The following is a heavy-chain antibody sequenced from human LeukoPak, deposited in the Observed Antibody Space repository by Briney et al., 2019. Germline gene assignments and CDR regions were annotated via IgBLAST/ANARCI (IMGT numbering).Heavy chain of an antibody. Sequence: ASVKVSCKASGYTFTGYYMHWVRQAPGQGLEWMGRINPNSGGTNYAQKFQGRVTMTRDTSISTAYMELSRPRSDDTAVYYCARDQYYDDSSGYYYLYYFDYWGQGTLVTVSS. CDR1: GYTFTGYY. CDR3: ARDQYYDDSSGYYYLYYFDY. CDR2: INPNSGGT. D-gene: IGHD3-22*01. J-gene: IGHJ4*02. V-gene: IGHV1-2*06.